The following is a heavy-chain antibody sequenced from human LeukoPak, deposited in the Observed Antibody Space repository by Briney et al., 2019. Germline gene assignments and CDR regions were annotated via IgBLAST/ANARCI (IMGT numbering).Heavy chain of an antibody. CDR2: IYYSGST. Sequence: SETLSLTCTVSGGSISSYYWSWIRQPPGKGLEWIGYIYYSGSTNYNPSLKSRVTISVDTSKNQFSLKLSSVTAADTAVHYCAMGGYYYDSSGYLDWGQGTLVTVSS. V-gene: IGHV4-59*01. CDR1: GGSISSYY. CDR3: AMGGYYYDSSGYLD. D-gene: IGHD3-22*01. J-gene: IGHJ4*02.